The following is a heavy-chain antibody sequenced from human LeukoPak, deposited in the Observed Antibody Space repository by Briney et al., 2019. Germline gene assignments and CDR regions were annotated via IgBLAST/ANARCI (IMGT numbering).Heavy chain of an antibody. V-gene: IGHV3-33*01. J-gene: IGHJ4*02. CDR1: GFTFSIYG. CDR3: ARFSSADSVGYFDC. CDR2: LLYDGSNN. D-gene: IGHD2-21*02. Sequence: GRSLRLSCAASGFTFSIYGMHWVRQAPGKGLEWVAQLLYDGSNNNYIDSVKDQFTIPRDNSKNTLYLQMNTLKTEDTAVYSCARFSSADSVGYFDCWGQGTLVTVSS.